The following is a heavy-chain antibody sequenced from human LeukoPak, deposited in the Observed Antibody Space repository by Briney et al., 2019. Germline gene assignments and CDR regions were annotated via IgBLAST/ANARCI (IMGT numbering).Heavy chain of an antibody. Sequence: ASVKVSCKASGYTFTGYYMHWVRQAPGQGLEWMGRVNPSSGGTNYAQKFQGRVTMTRDTSISTAYMELSRLRSDDTAVYCCAREISGYYRDWYFDLWGRGTLVTVSS. CDR3: AREISGYYRDWYFDL. D-gene: IGHD3-22*01. V-gene: IGHV1-2*06. CDR2: VNPSSGGT. J-gene: IGHJ2*01. CDR1: GYTFTGYY.